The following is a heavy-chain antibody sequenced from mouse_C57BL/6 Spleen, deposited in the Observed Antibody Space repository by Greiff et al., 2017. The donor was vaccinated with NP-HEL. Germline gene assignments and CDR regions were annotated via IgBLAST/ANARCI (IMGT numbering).Heavy chain of an antibody. CDR1: GYTFTDYN. CDR3: AAYGNRGYFDV. Sequence: EVQLQQSGPELVKPGASVKIPCKASGYTFTDYNMDWVKQSHGKSLEWIGDINPNNGGTIYNQKFKGKATLTVDKSSSTAYMELRSLTSEDTAVYYCAAYGNRGYFDVWGTGTTVTVSS. CDR2: INPNNGGT. J-gene: IGHJ1*03. D-gene: IGHD2-1*01. V-gene: IGHV1-18*01.